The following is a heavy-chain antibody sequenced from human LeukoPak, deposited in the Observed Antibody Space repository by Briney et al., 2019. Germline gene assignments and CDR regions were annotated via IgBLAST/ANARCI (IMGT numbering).Heavy chain of an antibody. CDR3: ARDDALGDNALDI. Sequence: PGGSLRLSCAASGFSFSSYAMSWVRQAPGKGLEWVSAISGSGVSTFYADSVKGRFTISRDNSKNTLFLQMNSLRAEDTAVYYCARDDALGDNALDIWGQGTMVTVSS. J-gene: IGHJ3*02. D-gene: IGHD3-16*01. CDR2: ISGSGVST. V-gene: IGHV3-23*01. CDR1: GFSFSSYA.